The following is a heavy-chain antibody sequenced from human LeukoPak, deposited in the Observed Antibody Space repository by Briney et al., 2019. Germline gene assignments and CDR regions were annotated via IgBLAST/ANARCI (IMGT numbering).Heavy chain of an antibody. CDR2: IYYSGST. J-gene: IGHJ4*02. D-gene: IGHD6-6*01. Sequence: SETLSLTCTVSGGSISSSSYYWCWIRQPPGKGLEWIGSIYYSGSTYYNPSLKSRVTISVDTSKNQFSLKLSSVTAADTAVYYCARRVMSSSSYFDYWGQGTLVTVSS. CDR1: GGSISSSSYY. CDR3: ARRVMSSSSYFDY. V-gene: IGHV4-39*01.